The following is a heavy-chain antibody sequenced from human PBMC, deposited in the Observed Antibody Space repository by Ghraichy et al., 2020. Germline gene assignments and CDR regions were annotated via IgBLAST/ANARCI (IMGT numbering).Heavy chain of an antibody. J-gene: IGHJ6*02. CDR3: ARDDRDYYDSGSYYRGDV. D-gene: IGHD3-10*01. Sequence: GGSLRLSCAASGFTFSSYSMNWVRQAPGKGLEWVSSISSSGSYIYYADSVKGRFTISRDNAKNSLSLQMNSLRAEDTAVYYCARDDRDYYDSGSYYRGDVWGQGTKVTVSS. CDR2: ISSSGSYI. CDR1: GFTFSSYS. V-gene: IGHV3-21*01.